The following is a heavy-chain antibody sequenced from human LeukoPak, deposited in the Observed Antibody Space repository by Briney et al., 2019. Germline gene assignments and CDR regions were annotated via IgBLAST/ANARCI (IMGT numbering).Heavy chain of an antibody. V-gene: IGHV3-21*01. CDR3: ARDPPLGSCSTISCPHLDY. Sequence: QPGGSLRLSCAASGFTFSSYSLNWVRQAPGKGLEWVSSISSSSSYIYYADSVKGRFTISRDNAKNSLYLQMNSLRAEDTAVYYCARDPPLGSCSTISCPHLDYWGQGTLVTVSS. J-gene: IGHJ4*02. CDR2: ISSSSSYI. D-gene: IGHD2-2*01. CDR1: GFTFSSYS.